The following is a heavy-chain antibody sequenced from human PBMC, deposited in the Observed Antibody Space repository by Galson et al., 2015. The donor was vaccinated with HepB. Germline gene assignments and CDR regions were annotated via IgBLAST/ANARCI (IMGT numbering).Heavy chain of an antibody. CDR3: ARGLYSGSYKAPFDY. Sequence: QSGAEVKKPGESLRISCKGSGYSFTTYWIGWVRQMPGKGLEWMGIIYPGDSDTRYSPSFQGQVTISADKSINTAYLQWSSLRASDTAMYYCARGLYSGSYKAPFDYWGQGTLVTVSS. CDR1: GYSFTTYW. J-gene: IGHJ4*02. CDR2: IYPGDSDT. V-gene: IGHV5-51*01. D-gene: IGHD1-26*01.